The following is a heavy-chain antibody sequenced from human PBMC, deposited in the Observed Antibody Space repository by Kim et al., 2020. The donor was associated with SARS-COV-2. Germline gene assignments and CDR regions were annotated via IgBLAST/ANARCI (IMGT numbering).Heavy chain of an antibody. Sequence: SETLSLTCTVSGGSISSYYWSWIRQPPGKGLEWIGYIYYSGSTNYNPSLKSRVTISVDTSKNQFSLKLSSVTAADTAVYYCARDRREQWFLVDYYYGMDVWGQGTTVTVSS. CDR3: ARDRREQWFLVDYYYGMDV. CDR1: GGSISSYY. J-gene: IGHJ6*02. V-gene: IGHV4-59*01. CDR2: IYYSGST. D-gene: IGHD5-18*01.